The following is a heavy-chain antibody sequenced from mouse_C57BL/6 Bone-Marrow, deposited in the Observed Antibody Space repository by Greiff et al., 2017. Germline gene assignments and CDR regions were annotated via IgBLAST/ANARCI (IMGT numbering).Heavy chain of an antibody. CDR1: DSEVFPIAY. CDR2: ILPSIGRT. V-gene: IGHV15-2*01. D-gene: IGHD1-1*01. Sequence: VQLQESGSELRSPGSSVKLSCKDFDSEVFPIAYMSWVRQKPGHGFEWIGGILPSIGRTIYGEKFEDKATLDADTLSNTAYLELNSLTSEDSAIYYCARGSSYYYGSSWFAYWGQGTLVTVSA. J-gene: IGHJ3*01. CDR3: ARGSSYYYGSSWFAY.